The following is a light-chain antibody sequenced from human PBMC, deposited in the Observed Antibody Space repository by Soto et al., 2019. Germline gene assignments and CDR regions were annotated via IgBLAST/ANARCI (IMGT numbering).Light chain of an antibody. CDR1: SSDVGGYDL. CDR3: GSYAGTYTVYV. V-gene: IGLV2-11*01. J-gene: IGLJ1*01. CDR2: DVT. Sequence: QSALTQPRSVSGSPGQSVTISCTGTSSDVGGYDLVSWYQQHPGKAPKLMIYDVTKRPSGVPDRFSGSRSGNTASLTISGLQAEDDADYYCGSYAGTYTVYVFGTGTKLTVL.